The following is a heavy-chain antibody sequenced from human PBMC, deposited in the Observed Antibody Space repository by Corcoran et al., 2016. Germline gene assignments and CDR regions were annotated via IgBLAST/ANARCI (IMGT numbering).Heavy chain of an antibody. CDR1: GGSISSYY. D-gene: IGHD6-19*01. J-gene: IGHJ3*02. V-gene: IGHV4-59*01. CDR2: IYYSGST. Sequence: QVQLQESGPGLVKPSETLSLTCTVSGGSISSYYWSWIRQPPGKGLEWIGYIYYSGSTNYNPSLKSRVTISVDTSKNQFSLKLIFVPAADTAVYYCARIAIAVAGIISNPCGACDIWGQGTMVTVSS. CDR3: ARIAIAVAGIISNPCGACDI.